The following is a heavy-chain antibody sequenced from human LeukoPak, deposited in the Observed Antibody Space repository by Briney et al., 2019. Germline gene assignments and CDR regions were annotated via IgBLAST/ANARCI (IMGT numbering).Heavy chain of an antibody. Sequence: KPADTLSLTCTVSGDSVSGYYWSWIRQPPGKGLEWIGYIHYSGSTNYSPSLRSRVTISLDTSKNQFSLKVNSVTAADTAVYYCAREGQWLPDWFDPWGQGTLVTVSS. J-gene: IGHJ5*02. D-gene: IGHD6-19*01. CDR3: AREGQWLPDWFDP. CDR2: IHYSGST. V-gene: IGHV4-59*02. CDR1: GDSVSGYY.